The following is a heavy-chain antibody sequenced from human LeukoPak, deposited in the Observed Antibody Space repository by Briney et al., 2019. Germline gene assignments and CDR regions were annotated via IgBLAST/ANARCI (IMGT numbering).Heavy chain of an antibody. Sequence: GGSLRLSCTASGFTSGDYAMSWVRQAPGKGLEWVGFLRSKTHGGTTEYAASVKGRFTISRDDSKSIAYLQMNSLKTEDTAVYYCSRDNYYDSSAYSKYYFDYWGQGTLVTVSS. V-gene: IGHV3-49*04. D-gene: IGHD3-22*01. CDR1: GFTSGDYA. J-gene: IGHJ4*02. CDR2: LRSKTHGGTT. CDR3: SRDNYYDSSAYSKYYFDY.